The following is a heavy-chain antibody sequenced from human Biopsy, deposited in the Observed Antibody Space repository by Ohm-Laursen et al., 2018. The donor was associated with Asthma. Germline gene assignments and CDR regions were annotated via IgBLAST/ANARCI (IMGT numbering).Heavy chain of an antibody. CDR1: GFAVSRDY. CDR2: IYSGGTS. Sequence: SLRLSCSASGFAVSRDYMFWVRQAPGKGLEWVSVIYSGGTSLTADSVRGRFTISRDYSKNTLYLQMHSLRAEDTAVYYCARGDSSNWSHYYFDYWGQGTLVTVSS. CDR3: ARGDSSNWSHYYFDY. J-gene: IGHJ4*02. D-gene: IGHD3-22*01. V-gene: IGHV3-53*01.